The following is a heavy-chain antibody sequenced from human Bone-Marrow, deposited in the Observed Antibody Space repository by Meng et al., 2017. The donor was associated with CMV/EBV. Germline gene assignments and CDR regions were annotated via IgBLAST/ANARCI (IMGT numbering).Heavy chain of an antibody. D-gene: IGHD2-2*02. CDR3: ARDTSGYCSSTSCYKSYGMDV. J-gene: IGHJ6*02. V-gene: IGHV3-21*01. CDR2: ISSSSSYI. Sequence: GGSLTLSCAASGFTFSSYAMSWVRQAPGKGLEWVSSISSSSSYIYYADSVKGRFTISRDNAKNSMYLQMNRLRAEDTAVYYCARDTSGYCSSTSCYKSYGMDVWGQGTTVTVSS. CDR1: GFTFSSYA.